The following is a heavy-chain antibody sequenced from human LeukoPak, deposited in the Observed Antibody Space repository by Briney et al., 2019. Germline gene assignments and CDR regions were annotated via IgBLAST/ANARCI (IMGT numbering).Heavy chain of an antibody. V-gene: IGHV4-39*07. J-gene: IGHJ3*02. D-gene: IGHD6-13*01. Sequence: SETLSLTCTVSGGSISTSTFYWAWIRQPPGKGLEWIGNVYYSGNTNYNPSLKSRVTMSVDTSKNQSSLKLSFVTAADTAVYYCAREGWYSRNTDAFDIWGQGTMVTVSS. CDR2: VYYSGNT. CDR3: AREGWYSRNTDAFDI. CDR1: GGSISTSTFY.